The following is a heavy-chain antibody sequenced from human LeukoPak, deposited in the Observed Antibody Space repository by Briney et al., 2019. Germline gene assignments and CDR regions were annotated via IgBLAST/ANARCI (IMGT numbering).Heavy chain of an antibody. V-gene: IGHV4-59*01. CDR3: ARPYITIFGVVNAFDI. CDR2: IYYSGST. J-gene: IGHJ3*02. Sequence: SETLSLTCTVSGGSISSYYWSWIRQPPGKGLEWIGYIYYSGSTNYNPSLKSRVTISADTSKNQFSLKLSSVTAADTAVYYCARPYITIFGVVNAFDIWGQGTMVTVSS. CDR1: GGSISSYY. D-gene: IGHD3-3*01.